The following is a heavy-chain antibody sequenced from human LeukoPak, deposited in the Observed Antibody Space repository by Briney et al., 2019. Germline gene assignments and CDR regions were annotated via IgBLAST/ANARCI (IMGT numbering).Heavy chain of an antibody. CDR1: GGSVSSYY. J-gene: IGHJ5*02. V-gene: IGHV4-59*02. D-gene: IGHD3-22*01. Sequence: PSETLSLICTVSGGSVSSYYWSWIRQPPGKGLEWIGYIHNSGSTNYNASLKSRVTISVDTSMNQFSLKLSSVTAADTAVYYCAREIRAYYYDSSGYDPPNWFDPWGQGTLVTVSS. CDR3: AREIRAYYYDSSGYDPPNWFDP. CDR2: IHNSGST.